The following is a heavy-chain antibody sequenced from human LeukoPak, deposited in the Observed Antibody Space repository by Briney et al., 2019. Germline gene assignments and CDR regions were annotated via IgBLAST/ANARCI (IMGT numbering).Heavy chain of an antibody. J-gene: IGHJ3*02. CDR1: GYTFSGYY. D-gene: IGHD3-22*01. CDR3: ARDVYYYDSSGYQRAFDI. Sequence: ASVKVSCKASGYTFSGYYRHWVRQAPGQGLEWMGWINPNSGGTNYAQKFQGRVTMTRDTSISTAYMELSRLRSDDTAVYYCARDVYYYDSSGYQRAFDIWGQGTMVTVSS. V-gene: IGHV1-2*02. CDR2: INPNSGGT.